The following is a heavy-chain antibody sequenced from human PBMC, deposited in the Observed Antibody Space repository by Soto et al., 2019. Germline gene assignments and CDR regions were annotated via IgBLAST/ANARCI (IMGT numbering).Heavy chain of an antibody. CDR1: GGSISSGGYY. V-gene: IGHV4-31*03. CDR2: IYYSGST. Sequence: QVQLQESGPGLVKPSQTLSLTCTVSGGSISSGGYYWSWIRQHPGKGLEWIGYIYYSGSTYYNPSLKSRVTISVDTSKNQFSLKLSSVTAADTAMYYCAREDIVVVPAAIFYYYYYMDVWGKGTTVTVSS. J-gene: IGHJ6*03. D-gene: IGHD2-2*02. CDR3: AREDIVVVPAAIFYYYYYMDV.